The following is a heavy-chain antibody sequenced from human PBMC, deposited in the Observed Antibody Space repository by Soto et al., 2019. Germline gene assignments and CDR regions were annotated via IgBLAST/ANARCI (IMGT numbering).Heavy chain of an antibody. CDR1: GYTFTGYY. J-gene: IGHJ6*03. V-gene: IGHV1-2*04. CDR2: INPNSGGT. D-gene: IGHD6-13*01. Sequence: ASVKVSCKASGYTFTGYYMHWVRQAPGQGLEWMGWINPNSGGTNYAQKFQGWVTMTRDTSISTAYMELSRLRSDDTAVYYCARDIGSIAVAGTIKRYYYYMDVWGKGTMVTVSS. CDR3: ARDIGSIAVAGTIKRYYYYMDV.